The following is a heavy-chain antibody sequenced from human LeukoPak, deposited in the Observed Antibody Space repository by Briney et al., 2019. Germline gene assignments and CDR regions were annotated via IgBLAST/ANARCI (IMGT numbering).Heavy chain of an antibody. CDR2: ISSSSSHI. D-gene: IGHD6-19*01. CDR3: ARGPQWLTIWF. Sequence: GGSLRLSCAASGFTFSSYSMNWVRQAPGKGLEWVSSISSSSSHIYYADSVKGRFTISRDNAKNSLYLQMNSLRAEDTAVYYCARGPQWLTIWFWGQGTLVTVSS. V-gene: IGHV3-21*01. J-gene: IGHJ4*02. CDR1: GFTFSSYS.